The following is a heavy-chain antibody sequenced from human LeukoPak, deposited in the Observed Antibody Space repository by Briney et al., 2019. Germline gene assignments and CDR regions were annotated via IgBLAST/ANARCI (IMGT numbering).Heavy chain of an antibody. CDR2: ISYDGSNK. J-gene: IGHJ6*04. V-gene: IGHV3-30*01. CDR1: GFTFSNYA. D-gene: IGHD3-3*01. CDR3: ARAYYDFWSGYQMDV. Sequence: GGSLRLSCAASGFTFSNYAMHWVRQAPGKGLEWVAVISYDGSNKYYADSVKGRFTISRDNSKNTLYLQMNSLRAEDTAVYYCARAYYDFWSGYQMDVWGKGTTVTVSS.